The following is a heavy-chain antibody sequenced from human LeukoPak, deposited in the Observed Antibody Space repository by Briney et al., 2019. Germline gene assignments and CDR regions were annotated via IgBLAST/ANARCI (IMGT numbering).Heavy chain of an antibody. V-gene: IGHV1-18*01. Sequence: GASVKVSCKASGYAFTSYGISWVRQAPGQGLEWMGWISAYNGNTNYAQKLQGRVTMTTDTSTSTAYMELRSLRSDDTAVYYCARDRYSSSWFDYYFDYWGQGTLVTVSS. D-gene: IGHD6-13*01. J-gene: IGHJ4*02. CDR1: GYAFTSYG. CDR3: ARDRYSSSWFDYYFDY. CDR2: ISAYNGNT.